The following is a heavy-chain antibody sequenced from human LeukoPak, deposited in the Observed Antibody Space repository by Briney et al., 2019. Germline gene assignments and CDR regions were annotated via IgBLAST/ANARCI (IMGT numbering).Heavy chain of an antibody. CDR1: GFTFSSYA. J-gene: IGHJ4*02. D-gene: IGHD6-19*01. CDR3: ARDTRAVAGIDY. V-gene: IGHV3-48*04. CDR2: SSSSGTTI. Sequence: GGSLRLSCAASGFTFSSYAMHWIRQAPGKGLEWVSHSSSSGTTIYYADSVKGRFTISRDNARNSLYLQMNSLRAEDTAVYYCARDTRAVAGIDYWGQGTLVTVSS.